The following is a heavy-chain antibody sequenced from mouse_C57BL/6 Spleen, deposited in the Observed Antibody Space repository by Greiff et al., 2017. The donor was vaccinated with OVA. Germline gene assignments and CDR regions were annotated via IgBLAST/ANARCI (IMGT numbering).Heavy chain of an antibody. D-gene: IGHD2-4*01. V-gene: IGHV1-18*01. CDR2: INPNNGGT. CDR3: ARRSRIYDDYPFDY. J-gene: IGHJ2*01. Sequence: EVQLQQSGPELVKPGASVKIPCKASGYTFTDYNMDWVTQSYGKSLEWIGDINPNNGGTIYTQKFKGKATLTVDKSSSTAYMELRSLTSEDTAVDYGARRSRIYDDYPFDYWGQGTTLTVSS. CDR1: GYTFTDYN.